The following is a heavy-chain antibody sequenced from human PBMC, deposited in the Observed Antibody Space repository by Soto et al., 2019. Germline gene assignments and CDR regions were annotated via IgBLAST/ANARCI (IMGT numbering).Heavy chain of an antibody. CDR3: ARPARYSSPSGFGN. Sequence: QLQLQESGPGLVKPSETLSLTCTVSGGSISSSSYYWGWIRQPPGKGLEWIGSIYYSGSTYYNPSLKSRVTISVDTSKNQFSLKLSSVTAADTAVYYCARPARYSSPSGFGNWGQGTLVTVSS. J-gene: IGHJ4*02. CDR2: IYYSGST. CDR1: GGSISSSSYY. V-gene: IGHV4-39*01. D-gene: IGHD6-19*01.